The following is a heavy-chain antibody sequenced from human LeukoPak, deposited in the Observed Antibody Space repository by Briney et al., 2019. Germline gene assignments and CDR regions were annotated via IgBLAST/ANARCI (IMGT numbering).Heavy chain of an antibody. Sequence: GGSLRLSCAASGFTFSSYWMSWVRQAPGKGLEWVANIKQDGSEKYYVDSVKGRFTISRDNAKNSLYLQMNSLRAEDTAVYYCATDRGLSGYYYPFDYWGQGTLVTVSS. CDR2: IKQDGSEK. J-gene: IGHJ4*02. D-gene: IGHD3-22*01. V-gene: IGHV3-7*03. CDR1: GFTFSSYW. CDR3: ATDRGLSGYYYPFDY.